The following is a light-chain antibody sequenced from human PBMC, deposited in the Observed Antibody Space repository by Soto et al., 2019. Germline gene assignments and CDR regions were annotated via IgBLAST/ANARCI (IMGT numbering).Light chain of an antibody. CDR3: QVWDTISDHYV. CDR2: VDS. V-gene: IGLV3-21*02. Sequence: SYELTQPPSVSGAPGQTARITCGGNNIESKSVHWYQQRPGQAPVLVIYVDSDRPSGIPDRFSGSTSGNTAALTISRVEAGDEADYYCQVWDTISDHYVFGSGTKLTVL. CDR1: NIESKS. J-gene: IGLJ1*01.